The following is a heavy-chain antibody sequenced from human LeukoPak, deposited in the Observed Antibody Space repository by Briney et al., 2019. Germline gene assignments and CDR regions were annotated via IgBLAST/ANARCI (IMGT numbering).Heavy chain of an antibody. J-gene: IGHJ3*02. CDR3: ARQRAVADAFDI. Sequence: ASVKVSCNASGGTFSSYAISWVRQAPGQGLEWMGRIIPILGIANYAQKFQGRVTITADKSTSTAYMELSSLRSEDTAVYYCARQRAVADAFDIWGQGTMVTVSS. D-gene: IGHD6-19*01. CDR2: IIPILGIA. CDR1: GGTFSSYA. V-gene: IGHV1-69*04.